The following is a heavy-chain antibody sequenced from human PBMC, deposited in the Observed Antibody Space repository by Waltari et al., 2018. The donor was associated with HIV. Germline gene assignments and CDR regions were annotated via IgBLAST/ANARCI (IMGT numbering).Heavy chain of an antibody. CDR1: GINLSTYA. J-gene: IGHJ5*02. Sequence: QVQLVQSGAEVKKPGASVKVSCKASGINLSTYAMHWVRQAPGQWLEWMGWSNVGNGNSDYTQKFQGRVTITRDKSASTAYMELCGLRSEDTAVYYCASEQYSSDWYDNHWGQGTLVTVSS. CDR2: SNVGNGNS. CDR3: ASEQYSSDWYDNH. D-gene: IGHD6-19*01. V-gene: IGHV1-3*01.